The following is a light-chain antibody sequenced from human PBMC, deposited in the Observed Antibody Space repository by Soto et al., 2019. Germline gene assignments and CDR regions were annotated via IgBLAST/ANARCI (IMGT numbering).Light chain of an antibody. Sequence: ENVLTQSPGTLSLSPGERATLSCRASESVSSIYVAWYQQKPGQAPRLLIYGASSRATGIPDRFSGSGSGTEFTLTISSLQSEDFAVYYCQQYGDWPLTFGGGTKVDNK. V-gene: IGKV3-20*01. CDR3: QQYGDWPLT. J-gene: IGKJ4*01. CDR1: ESVSSIY. CDR2: GAS.